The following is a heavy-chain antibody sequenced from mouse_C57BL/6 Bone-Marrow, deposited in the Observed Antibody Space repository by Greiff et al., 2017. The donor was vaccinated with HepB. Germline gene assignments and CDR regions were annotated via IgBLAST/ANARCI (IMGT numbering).Heavy chain of an antibody. CDR1: GYTFTSYW. V-gene: IGHV1-61*01. Sequence: VQLQQPGAELVRPGSSVKLSCKASGYTFTSYWMDWVKQRPGQGLEWIGNIYPSDSETHYNQKFKDKATLTVDKSSSTAYMQLSSLTSEDSAVYYCARFDDYDSAYWGQGTLVTVSA. D-gene: IGHD2-4*01. CDR2: IYPSDSET. J-gene: IGHJ3*01. CDR3: ARFDDYDSAY.